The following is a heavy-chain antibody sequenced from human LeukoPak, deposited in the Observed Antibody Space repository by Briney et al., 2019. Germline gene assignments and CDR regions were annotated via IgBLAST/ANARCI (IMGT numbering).Heavy chain of an antibody. CDR3: ARAPSIVGATGALYNGMDV. CDR2: IIPMIDIA. V-gene: IGHV1-69*02. J-gene: IGHJ6*02. CDR1: GGTFNSYT. Sequence: SVKVSCKASGGTFNSYTITWVRQAPGQGLEWMGRIIPMIDIANYAQNFQGRVTITAVKSTSTAYMELTSLRSEDTAVYYCARAPSIVGATGALYNGMDVWGQGTTVTVSS. D-gene: IGHD1-26*01.